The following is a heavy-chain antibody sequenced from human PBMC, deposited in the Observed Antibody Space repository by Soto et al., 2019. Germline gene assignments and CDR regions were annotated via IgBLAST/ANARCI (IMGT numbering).Heavy chain of an antibody. CDR3: VREDCGYDSKGVEH. Sequence: SETLSLTCTISGASISRCGYYWSWIRQHPGKGLEWIGCIYNSGSTYYNPSLKSRVTMSVDTTKNQFSLKLSSLTAADTAVYYCVREDCGYDSKGVEHCGQGPLATVPS. CDR2: IYNSGST. V-gene: IGHV4-31*03. J-gene: IGHJ4*02. D-gene: IGHD5-12*01. CDR1: GASISRCGYY.